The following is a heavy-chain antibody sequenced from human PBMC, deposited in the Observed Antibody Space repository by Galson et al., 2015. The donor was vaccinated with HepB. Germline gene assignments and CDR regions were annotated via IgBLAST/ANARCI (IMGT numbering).Heavy chain of an antibody. Sequence: SLRLSCAASGFTFSDYAIHWVRQAPSKGLEWVALISYDGTNKYYADFVKGRFTISRDNSKNTLYLQMNSLRPEDTAVYYCARDYYDVWSGYYTGSSFDAFDMWGQGTMVTVSS. CDR2: ISYDGTNK. CDR3: ARDYYDVWSGYYTGSSFDAFDM. D-gene: IGHD3-3*01. CDR1: GFTFSDYA. V-gene: IGHV3-30-3*01. J-gene: IGHJ3*02.